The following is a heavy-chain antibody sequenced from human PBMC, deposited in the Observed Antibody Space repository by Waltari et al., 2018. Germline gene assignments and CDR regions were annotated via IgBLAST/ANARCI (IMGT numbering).Heavy chain of an antibody. CDR2: IYHSGGT. CDR3: ARAGVGYCSGGSCNDFDY. CDR1: GYSISSGYY. Sequence: QVQLQESGPGLVKPSETLSLTCAVSGYSISSGYYWGWIRQPPGKGLEWIGSIYHSGGTYYNPSLKRRVTISVDTSKNQFSLKLSSVTAADTAVYYCARAGVGYCSGGSCNDFDYWGQGTLVTVSS. J-gene: IGHJ4*02. V-gene: IGHV4-38-2*01. D-gene: IGHD2-15*01.